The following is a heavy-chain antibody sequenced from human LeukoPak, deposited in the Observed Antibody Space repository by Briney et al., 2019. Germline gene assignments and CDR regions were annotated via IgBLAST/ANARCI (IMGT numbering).Heavy chain of an antibody. J-gene: IGHJ3*02. CDR1: GGSISSYY. Sequence: SETLSLTCTVSGGSISSYYWSWIRQPPGKGLEWIGYIYYSGSTNYNPSLKSRVTISVDTSKNQFSLKMSSVTAADTAVYYCARASSVSDYYDSSNRDDAFDIWGQGTMVTVSS. CDR2: IYYSGST. D-gene: IGHD3-22*01. CDR3: ARASSVSDYYDSSNRDDAFDI. V-gene: IGHV4-59*08.